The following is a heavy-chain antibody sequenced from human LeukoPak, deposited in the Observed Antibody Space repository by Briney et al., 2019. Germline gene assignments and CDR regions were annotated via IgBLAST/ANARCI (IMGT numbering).Heavy chain of an antibody. D-gene: IGHD1-26*01. CDR1: GDSITRSDW. J-gene: IGHJ3*02. CDR3: AKTRSGNYYGDSFDI. CDR2: IYYSGRV. V-gene: IGHV4-28*05. Sequence: KTSETLSLTCAVSGDSITRSDWWAWIRQPPGKGLEWLGNIYYSGRVYHNPSLQTRVTMSVDSSKNQFSLRLGSVTAVDTAVYFCAKTRSGNYYGDSFDIWGQGILVTVSS.